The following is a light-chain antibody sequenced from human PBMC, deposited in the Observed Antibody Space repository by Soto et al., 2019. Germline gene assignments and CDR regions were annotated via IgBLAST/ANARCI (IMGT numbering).Light chain of an antibody. J-gene: IGKJ1*01. Sequence: IQLTQSPSSLSASVGDRVTITCRASQGINNYLAWYQQQPGKAPKVLLYGASTLQSGVPSRFSGSGSGTDFTLTISSLQPEDFAAYYCQQLNTYPWTFGQGTKVEV. CDR1: QGINNY. V-gene: IGKV1-9*01. CDR3: QQLNTYPWT. CDR2: GAS.